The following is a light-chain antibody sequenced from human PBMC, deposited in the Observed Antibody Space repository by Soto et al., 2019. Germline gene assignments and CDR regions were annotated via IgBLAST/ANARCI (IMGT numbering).Light chain of an antibody. CDR2: GAS. Sequence: EIVMTQSPATLSVSPGGRATLSSRSSQSISSNLAWFQQKPGQAPRLLIYGASTRATGIPARFSGSGSGTEFTLTISSLQSEDFAIYYCQHYNNWPPYTFGQGTKVDI. CDR1: QSISSN. CDR3: QHYNNWPPYT. V-gene: IGKV3-15*01. J-gene: IGKJ2*01.